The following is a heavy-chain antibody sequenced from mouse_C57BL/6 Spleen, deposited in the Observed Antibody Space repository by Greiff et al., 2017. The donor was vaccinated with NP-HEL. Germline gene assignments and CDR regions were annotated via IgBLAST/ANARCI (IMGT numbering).Heavy chain of an antibody. CDR3: ARSGVTTRGWFAY. V-gene: IGHV1-80*01. CDR1: GYAFSSYW. J-gene: IGHJ3*01. Sequence: QVQLKQSGAELVKPGASVKISCKASGYAFSSYWLNWVKQRPGKGLEWIGQIYPGDGDTNYNGKFQGKATLTADKSSSTAYMQLSSLTSEDSAVYFCARSGVTTRGWFAYWGQGTLVTVSA. D-gene: IGHD2-2*01. CDR2: IYPGDGDT.